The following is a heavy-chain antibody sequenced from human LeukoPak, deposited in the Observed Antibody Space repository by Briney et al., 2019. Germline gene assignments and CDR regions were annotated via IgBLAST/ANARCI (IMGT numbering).Heavy chain of an antibody. CDR1: GASISNGDYY. CDR3: AREALLYYFDY. CDR2: IYHSGST. J-gene: IGHJ4*02. D-gene: IGHD2-15*01. Sequence: SQTLSLTCTVSGASISNGDYYWTWIRQTPGEGLEWIGYIYHSGSTYYNPSLKSRLTISLDTSENQFSLSLNSVTAADTAVYYCAREALLYYFDYWGQGTPVIVSS. V-gene: IGHV4-30-4*08.